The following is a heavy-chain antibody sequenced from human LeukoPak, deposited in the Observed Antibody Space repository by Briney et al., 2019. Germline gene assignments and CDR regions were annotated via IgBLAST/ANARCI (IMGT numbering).Heavy chain of an antibody. CDR3: AKGYISLSDY. J-gene: IGHJ4*02. D-gene: IGHD1-14*01. CDR2: ISYDGSNK. V-gene: IGHV3-30*18. Sequence: GRSLRLSCAASGFTFSSYGMHWVRQAPGKGLEWVAVISYDGSNKYYADSVKGRFTISRDNSKNTLYLQMNSLRAEDTAVHYCAKGYISLSDYWGQGTLVTVSS. CDR1: GFTFSSYG.